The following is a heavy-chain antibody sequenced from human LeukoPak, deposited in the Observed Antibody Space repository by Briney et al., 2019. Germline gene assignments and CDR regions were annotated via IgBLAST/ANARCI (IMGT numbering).Heavy chain of an antibody. CDR1: GYSFTSYW. V-gene: IGHV5-10-1*01. D-gene: IGHD3-22*01. Sequence: GESLKISCRGSGYSFTSYWISWVRQMPGKGLEWMGRIDPSDFYTNYSPSFQGHVTISADKSISTAYLQWSSLKASDTAMYYCARNYYDSSGYSLSDYWGQGTLVTVSS. J-gene: IGHJ4*02. CDR3: ARNYYDSSGYSLSDY. CDR2: IDPSDFYT.